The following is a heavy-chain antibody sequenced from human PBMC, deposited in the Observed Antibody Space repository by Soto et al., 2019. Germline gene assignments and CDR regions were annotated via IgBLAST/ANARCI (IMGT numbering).Heavy chain of an antibody. V-gene: IGHV3-23*01. J-gene: IGHJ4*02. CDR1: GFTLSSYF. CDR3: AKDRHYPRDYFHY. D-gene: IGHD3-10*01. Sequence: EVQLLESGGGLVQPGGSLRLSCVASGFTLSSYFMTWVRQAPGKGLEWVSAISANGQGIYYADSVRGRFTISRDNSKNTVFLHMDSLSAEDTAVYYCAKDRHYPRDYFHYWGQGTLVTVSS. CDR2: ISANGQGI.